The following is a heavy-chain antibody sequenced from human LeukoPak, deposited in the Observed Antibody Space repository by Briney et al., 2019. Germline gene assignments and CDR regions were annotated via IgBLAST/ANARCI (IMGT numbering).Heavy chain of an antibody. Sequence: GGSLRLSCAASGFTFSSYGMHWVRQAPGKGLEWVAVISYDGSNKYYADSVKGRFTISRDNSKNTLYLQMNSLRAEDTAVYYCARIGTAIFGVVTPLQDLDYWGQGTLVTVSS. J-gene: IGHJ4*02. CDR2: ISYDGSNK. D-gene: IGHD3-3*01. V-gene: IGHV3-30*03. CDR1: GFTFSSYG. CDR3: ARIGTAIFGVVTPLQDLDY.